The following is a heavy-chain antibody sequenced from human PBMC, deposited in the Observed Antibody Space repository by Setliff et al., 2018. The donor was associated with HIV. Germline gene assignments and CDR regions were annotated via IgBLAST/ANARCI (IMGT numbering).Heavy chain of an antibody. Sequence: GGSLRLSCAAPGFTFSSYAMSWVRQAPGKGLEWVSAISGSGGSTYYADSVKGRFTISRDNSKSTLYLQMNSLRAEDTATYYCARRAYCSSTTCFDNWGQGTLVTVSS. CDR2: ISGSGGST. CDR1: GFTFSSYA. J-gene: IGHJ4*02. D-gene: IGHD2-2*01. CDR3: ARRAYCSSTTCFDN. V-gene: IGHV3-23*01.